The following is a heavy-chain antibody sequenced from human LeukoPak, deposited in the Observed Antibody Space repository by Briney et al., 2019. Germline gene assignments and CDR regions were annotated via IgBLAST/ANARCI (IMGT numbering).Heavy chain of an antibody. CDR3: ARGRGGMTTVTTWAH. Sequence: ASVKVSCKASGYTFGTYAISWVRQAPGQGLEWMGRIIPILGTANYAQKFQGRVTIPADESTSTAYMELSSLRSEDTAVYYCARGRGGMTTVTTWAHWGQGTLVTVSS. V-gene: IGHV1-69*11. J-gene: IGHJ4*02. CDR1: GYTFGTYA. D-gene: IGHD4-11*01. CDR2: IIPILGTA.